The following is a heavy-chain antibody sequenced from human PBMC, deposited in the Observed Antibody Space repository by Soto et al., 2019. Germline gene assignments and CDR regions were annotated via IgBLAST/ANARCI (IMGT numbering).Heavy chain of an antibody. CDR2: IYYSGST. Sequence: SETLSLTCTVSGGSISSGGYYWSWIRQHPGKGLEWIGYIYYSGSTYYNPSLKSRVTISVDTSKNQFSLKLSSVTAADTAVCYCARVLGNYFDYWGQGTLVTVSS. CDR3: ARVLGNYFDY. CDR1: GGSISSGGYY. V-gene: IGHV4-31*03. J-gene: IGHJ4*02.